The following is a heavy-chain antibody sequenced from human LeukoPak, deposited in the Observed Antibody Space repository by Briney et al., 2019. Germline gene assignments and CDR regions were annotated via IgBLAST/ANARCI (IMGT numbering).Heavy chain of an antibody. V-gene: IGHV3-7*01. CDR3: ARDPRVVLWFGELNYFDY. J-gene: IGHJ4*02. CDR2: IKQDGSEK. CDR1: GFTFSSYW. Sequence: GGSLRLSCAASGFTFSSYWMSWVRQAPGKGLEWVANIKQDGSEKYYVDSVKGRFTISRDNAKNSPYLQMNSLRAEDTAVYYCARDPRVVLWFGELNYFDYWGQGTLVTVSS. D-gene: IGHD3-10*01.